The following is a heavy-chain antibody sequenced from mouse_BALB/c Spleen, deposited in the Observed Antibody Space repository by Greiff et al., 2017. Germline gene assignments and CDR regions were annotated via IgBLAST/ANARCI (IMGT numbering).Heavy chain of an antibody. CDR1: GYTFTDYE. CDR3: TRLYRYFDY. V-gene: IGHV1-15*01. D-gene: IGHD2-14*01. Sequence: QVQLQQSGAELVRPGASVTLSCKASGYTFTDYEMHWVKQKPVHGLEWIGAIDPETGGTAYNQKFKGKATLTADKSSSTAYMELRSLTSEDSAVYYFTRLYRYFDYWGQGTTLTVSS. J-gene: IGHJ2*01. CDR2: IDPETGGT.